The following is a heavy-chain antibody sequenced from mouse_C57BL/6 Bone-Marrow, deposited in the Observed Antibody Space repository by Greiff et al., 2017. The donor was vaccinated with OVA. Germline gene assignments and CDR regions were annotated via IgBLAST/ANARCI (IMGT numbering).Heavy chain of an antibody. CDR2: IWSGGST. J-gene: IGHJ2*01. V-gene: IGHV2-2*01. D-gene: IGHD1-1*01. CDR3: AIYGSSPLDY. CDR1: GFSLTSYG. Sequence: QVQLQQSGPGLVQPSQSLSITCTVSGFSLTSYGVHWVRQSPGKGLEWLGVIWSGGSTDYNAAFISRLSISKDNSKSQVFFKMNSLQADDTAIYYCAIYGSSPLDYWGQGTTLTVSS.